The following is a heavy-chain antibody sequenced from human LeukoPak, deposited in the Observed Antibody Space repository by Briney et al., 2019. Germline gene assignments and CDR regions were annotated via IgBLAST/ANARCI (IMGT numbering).Heavy chain of an antibody. CDR1: GFTFSSYA. J-gene: IGHJ4*02. D-gene: IGHD4-17*01. CDR2: ISGSGGST. CDR3: AKIRIAATVTSPLDY. Sequence: PGGSLRLSCAASGFTFSSYAMSWVRQAPGKGLKWVSAISGSGGSTYYADSVKGRFTISRDNSKNTLYLQMNSLRAEDTAVYYCAKIRIAATVTSPLDYWGQGTLVTVSS. V-gene: IGHV3-23*01.